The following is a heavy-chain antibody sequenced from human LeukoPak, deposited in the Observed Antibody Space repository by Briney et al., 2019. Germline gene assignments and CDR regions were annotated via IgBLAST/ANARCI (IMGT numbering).Heavy chain of an antibody. CDR1: GGSFSGYY. CDR3: ARPAREVAWIQLWNVGFDY. Sequence: SETLSLTCAVYGGSFSGYYWSWIRQPPGKGLEWIGEINHSGSTNYNPSLKSRVTISVDPSKNQFSLKLSSVTAADTAVYYCARPAREVAWIQLWNVGFDYWGQGTLVTVSS. D-gene: IGHD5-18*01. J-gene: IGHJ4*02. V-gene: IGHV4-34*01. CDR2: INHSGST.